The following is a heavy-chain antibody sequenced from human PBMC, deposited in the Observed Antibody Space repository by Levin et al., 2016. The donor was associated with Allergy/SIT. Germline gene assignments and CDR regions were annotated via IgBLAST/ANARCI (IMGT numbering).Heavy chain of an antibody. CDR1: GGSISSSSYY. Sequence: SETLSLTCTVSGGSISSSSYYWGWIRQPPGKGLEWIGSIYYSGSTYYNPSLKSRVTISVDTSKNQFSLKLSSVTAADTAVYYCARQTPDNWNDDYYGMDVWGQGTTVTVSS. CDR3: ARQTPDNWNDDYYGMDV. D-gene: IGHD1-1*01. J-gene: IGHJ6*02. CDR2: IYYSGST. V-gene: IGHV4-39*01.